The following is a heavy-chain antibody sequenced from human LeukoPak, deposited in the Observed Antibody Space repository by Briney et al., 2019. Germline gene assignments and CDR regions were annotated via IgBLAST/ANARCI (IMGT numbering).Heavy chain of an antibody. J-gene: IGHJ5*02. Sequence: ASETLSLTCTVSGGPISSYYWSWIRQPPGKGLEWIGYIYYSGSTNYNPSLKSRVTISVDTSKNQFSLKLSSVTAADTAVYYCARTHQLLFVNWFDPWGQGTLVTVSS. CDR1: GGPISSYY. V-gene: IGHV4-59*01. CDR3: ARTHQLLFVNWFDP. CDR2: IYYSGST. D-gene: IGHD2-2*01.